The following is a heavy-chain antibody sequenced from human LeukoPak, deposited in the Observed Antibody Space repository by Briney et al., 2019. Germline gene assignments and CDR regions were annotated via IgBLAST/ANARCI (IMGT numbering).Heavy chain of an antibody. CDR3: ARGIAVAATDY. D-gene: IGHD6-19*01. CDR1: GGTLSSYA. Sequence: SVKVSCKASGGTLSSYAISWVRQAPGQGLEWMGRIIPILGIANYAQKFQGRVTITADKSTSTAYMELSSLRSEDTAVYYCARGIAVAATDYWGQGTLVTVSS. J-gene: IGHJ4*02. CDR2: IIPILGIA. V-gene: IGHV1-69*04.